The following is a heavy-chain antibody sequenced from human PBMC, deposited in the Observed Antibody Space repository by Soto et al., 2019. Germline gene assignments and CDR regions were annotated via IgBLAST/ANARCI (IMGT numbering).Heavy chain of an antibody. J-gene: IGHJ3*02. V-gene: IGHV1-3*01. CDR1: GYTFTSYA. CDR3: ARDSAPSDAFGI. CDR2: INAGNGNT. Sequence: ASVKVSCKASGYTFTSYAMPWVRQAPGQRLEWMGWINAGNGNTKYSQKFQGRVTITRDTSASTAYMELSSLRSEDTAVYYCARDSAPSDAFGIWGQGTMVTVSS.